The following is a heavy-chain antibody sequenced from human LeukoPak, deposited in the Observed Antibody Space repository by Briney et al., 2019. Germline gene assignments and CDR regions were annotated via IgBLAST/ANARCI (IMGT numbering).Heavy chain of an antibody. Sequence: GGSLRLSCAASGFTFSNYAMSWVRQAPGRGLEWVSAISGDADSTYYADSVKGRFTISRDNSKNTLYLQVNSLRADDTAVYYCARDYYGSGSYYNENWFDPWGQGTLVTVSS. CDR3: ARDYYGSGSYYNENWFDP. CDR2: ISGDADST. V-gene: IGHV3-23*01. J-gene: IGHJ5*02. CDR1: GFTFSNYA. D-gene: IGHD3-10*01.